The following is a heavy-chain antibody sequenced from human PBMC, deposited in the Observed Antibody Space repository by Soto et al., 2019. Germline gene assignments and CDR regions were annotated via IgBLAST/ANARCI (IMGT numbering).Heavy chain of an antibody. CDR2: IKEDGSEK. Sequence: LRLSCAASGFTFSSYWMSWVRQAPGKGLEWVAKIKEDGSEKYHVDSVKGRFTISRDNAKNSLYLQMNSLRAEDTAVYYCARVRAYYDIWNGYAHFDYWGQGTLVTVSS. CDR1: GFTFSSYW. J-gene: IGHJ4*02. V-gene: IGHV3-7*03. D-gene: IGHD3-3*01. CDR3: ARVRAYYDIWNGYAHFDY.